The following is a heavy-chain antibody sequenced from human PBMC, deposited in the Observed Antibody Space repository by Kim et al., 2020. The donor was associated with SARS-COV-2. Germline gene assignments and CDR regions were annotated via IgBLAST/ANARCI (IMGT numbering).Heavy chain of an antibody. V-gene: IGHV3-11*06. J-gene: IGHJ6*02. D-gene: IGHD6-19*01. CDR2: ISSSSSYT. CDR3: ARGGIAVAGTGMDV. CDR1: GFTFSDYY. Sequence: GRSLRLSCAASGFTFSDYYMSWIRQAPGKGLEWVSYISSSSSYTNYADSVKGRFTISRDNAKNSLYLQMNSLRAEDTAVYYCARGGIAVAGTGMDVWGQGTTVTVSS.